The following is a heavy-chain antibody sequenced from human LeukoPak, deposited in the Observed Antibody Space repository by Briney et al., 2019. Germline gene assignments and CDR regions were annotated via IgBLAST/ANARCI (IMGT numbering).Heavy chain of an antibody. V-gene: IGHV3-21*01. CDR2: ISSTSSYI. D-gene: IGHD6-6*01. Sequence: GGSLRLSCAASGFTFSSYSMNWVRQAPGKGLEWVSSISSTSSYIYYADSVKGRFTISTYNAKNSLYLQMSSLRAEDTAVYYCARGSGGQQLIRGYYYMDVWGKGTTVTVSS. J-gene: IGHJ6*03. CDR1: GFTFSSYS. CDR3: ARGSGGQQLIRGYYYMDV.